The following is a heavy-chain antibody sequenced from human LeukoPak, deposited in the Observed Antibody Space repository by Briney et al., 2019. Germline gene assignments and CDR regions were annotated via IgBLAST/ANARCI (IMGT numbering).Heavy chain of an antibody. D-gene: IGHD2-15*01. Sequence: ASVKVSCKASGYTFTTYYMHWVRQAPGQGLEWMGWINPNSGGTNYAQKFQGRVTMTRDTSISTAYMELSRLRSDDTAVYYCARARGLVVVAATHPFDYWGQGTLVTVSS. V-gene: IGHV1-2*02. CDR1: GYTFTTYY. J-gene: IGHJ4*02. CDR3: ARARGLVVVAATHPFDY. CDR2: INPNSGGT.